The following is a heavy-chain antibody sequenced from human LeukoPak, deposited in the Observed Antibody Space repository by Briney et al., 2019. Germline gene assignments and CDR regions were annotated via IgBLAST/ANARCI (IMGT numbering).Heavy chain of an antibody. CDR1: GGSISSSSYY. D-gene: IGHD5-18*01. CDR3: ARDQDQYSYGYGYYGMDV. J-gene: IGHJ6*02. V-gene: IGHV4-39*07. Sequence: SETLSLTCTVSGGSISSSSYYWGWIRQPPGKGLEWIGSIYYSGSTYYNPSLKSRVTISVDTSKNQFSLKLSSVTAADTAVYYCARDQDQYSYGYGYYGMDVWGQGTTVTVSS. CDR2: IYYSGST.